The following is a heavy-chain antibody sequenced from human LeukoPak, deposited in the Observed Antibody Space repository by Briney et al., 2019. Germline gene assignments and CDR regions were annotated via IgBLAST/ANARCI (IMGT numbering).Heavy chain of an antibody. D-gene: IGHD3-9*01. CDR2: INHSGGT. V-gene: IGHV4-34*01. CDR3: ARRHLRYFDWPPGDY. Sequence: PSETLSLTCAVYGGSFSGYYWSWIRQPPGKGLEWIGEINHSGGTNYNPSLKSRVTISVDTSKNQFSLKLSSVTAADTAVYYCARRHLRYFDWPPGDYWGQGTLVTVSS. J-gene: IGHJ4*02. CDR1: GGSFSGYY.